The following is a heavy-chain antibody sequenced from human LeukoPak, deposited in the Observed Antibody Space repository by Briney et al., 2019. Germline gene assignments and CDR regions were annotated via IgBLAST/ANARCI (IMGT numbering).Heavy chain of an antibody. CDR2: INWNGGST. J-gene: IGHJ6*03. D-gene: IGHD3-10*01. CDR3: ARNSYGSGSYYKPMDV. Sequence: RPGGSLRLSCAASGFTFDDYGMSWVRQAPGKGLELVSGINWNGGSTGYADSVKGRFTISRDNAKNSLYLQMNSLRAEDTALYYCARNSYGSGSYYKPMDVWGKGTTVTVSS. CDR1: GFTFDDYG. V-gene: IGHV3-20*04.